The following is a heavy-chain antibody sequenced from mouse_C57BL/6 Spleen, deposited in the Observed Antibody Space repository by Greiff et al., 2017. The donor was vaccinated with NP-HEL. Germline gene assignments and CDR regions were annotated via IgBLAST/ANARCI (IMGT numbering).Heavy chain of an antibody. Sequence: DVKLVESGGGLVKPGGSLKLSCAASGFTFSDYGMHWVRQAPEQGLEWVAYISSGSSTIYYADTVKGRFTISRDNAKNTLCLQMTSLRSEDTAMYYCARADFDYWGQGTTLTVSS. CDR3: ARADFDY. CDR1: GFTFSDYG. CDR2: ISSGSSTI. J-gene: IGHJ2*01. V-gene: IGHV5-17*01.